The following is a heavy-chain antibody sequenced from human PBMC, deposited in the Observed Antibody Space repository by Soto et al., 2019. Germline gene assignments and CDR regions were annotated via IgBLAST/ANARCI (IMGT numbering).Heavy chain of an antibody. J-gene: IGHJ5*02. D-gene: IGHD2-15*01. CDR3: ARGLCRSGGSCRVIGRTPNWFDP. Sequence: SETLSLTCAVYGGSFSGYYWSWIRQPPGKGLEWIGEINHSGSTNYNPSLKSRVTISVDTSKNQFSLKLSSVTAADTAVYYCARGLCRSGGSCRVIGRTPNWFDPWGQGTLVTVSS. V-gene: IGHV4-34*01. CDR1: GGSFSGYY. CDR2: INHSGST.